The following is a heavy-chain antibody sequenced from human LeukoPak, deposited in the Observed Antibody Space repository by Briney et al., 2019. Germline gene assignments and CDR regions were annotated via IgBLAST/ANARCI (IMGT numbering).Heavy chain of an antibody. CDR1: GFTFSNYA. D-gene: IGHD1-26*01. CDR2: ISYDGINK. CDR3: ARDRATGSYYFDY. Sequence: GGSLRLSCAAFGFTFSNYAMHWVRQAPGKGLEWVAVISYDGINKYYADSVKGQFTISRDNSNNTLFLQMDSLRTEDTAVYYCARDRATGSYYFDYWGQGTLVTVSS. J-gene: IGHJ4*02. V-gene: IGHV3-30-3*01.